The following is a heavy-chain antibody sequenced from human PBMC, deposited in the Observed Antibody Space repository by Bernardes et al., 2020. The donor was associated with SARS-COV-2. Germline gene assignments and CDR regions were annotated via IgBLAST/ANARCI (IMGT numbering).Heavy chain of an antibody. Sequence: GSLRLSCAASGFSFSYYWSWIRQPAGKGLEWIGRIYTSGSTNYNPSLKSRVTMSVDTSKNQFSLKLSSVTAADTAVYYCARDWGYCSSTSCPRFDYWGQGTLVTVSS. CDR1: GFSFSYY. CDR3: ARDWGYCSSTSCPRFDY. D-gene: IGHD2-2*01. CDR2: IYTSGST. J-gene: IGHJ4*02. V-gene: IGHV4-4*07.